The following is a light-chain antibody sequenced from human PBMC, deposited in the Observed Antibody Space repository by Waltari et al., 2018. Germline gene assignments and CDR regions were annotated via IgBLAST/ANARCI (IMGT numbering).Light chain of an antibody. CDR3: SSYTSDTTHWV. CDR1: RSAVGGHNI. Sequence: QSALPQPASVSGSPGQSITISCTGTRSAVGGHNIVPWHQQHPGKAPKRMIYEVRNRPSGVSNRFAGSKSGNTASLTISGLQAEDDAAYYCSSYTSDTTHWVFGGGTELTVL. J-gene: IGLJ3*02. V-gene: IGLV2-14*01. CDR2: EVR.